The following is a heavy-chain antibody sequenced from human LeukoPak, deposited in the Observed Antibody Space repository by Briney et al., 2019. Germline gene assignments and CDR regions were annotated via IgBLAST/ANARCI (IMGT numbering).Heavy chain of an antibody. Sequence: GGSLRLSCAASGFTFSDYYMKWIRQAPGKGLEWVSRINSDGSSTSYADSVKGRFTISRDNAKNTLYLQMNSLRAEDTAVYYCASIGFDKPIDYWGQGTLVAVSS. J-gene: IGHJ4*02. CDR1: GFTFSDYY. V-gene: IGHV3-74*01. CDR2: INSDGSST. D-gene: IGHD1-14*01. CDR3: ASIGFDKPIDY.